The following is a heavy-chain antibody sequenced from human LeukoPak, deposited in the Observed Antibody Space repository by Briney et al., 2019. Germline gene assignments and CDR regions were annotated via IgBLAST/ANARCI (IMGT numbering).Heavy chain of an antibody. V-gene: IGHV3-23*01. CDR2: ISGSGGST. CDR1: GFTFSSYA. D-gene: IGHD3-22*01. J-gene: IGHJ4*02. Sequence: SGGSLRLSCAASGFTFSSYAMSWVRQAPGKGLEWVSVISGSGGSTYYADSVKGRSTISRDNSKNTLYLQMNSLRAEDTAVYYCAKEMYYYESSGYCDYWGQGTLVTVSS. CDR3: AKEMYYYESSGYCDY.